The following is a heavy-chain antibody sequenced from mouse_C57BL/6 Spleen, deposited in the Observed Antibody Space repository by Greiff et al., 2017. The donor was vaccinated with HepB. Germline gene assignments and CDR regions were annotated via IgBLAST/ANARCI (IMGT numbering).Heavy chain of an antibody. CDR2: IHPNSGST. CDR1: GYTFTSYW. D-gene: IGHD1-1*01. V-gene: IGHV1-64*01. CDR3: AGWDTVVARDCFDY. Sequence: QVQLQQPGAELVKPGASVKLSCKASGYTFTSYWMHWVKQRPGQGLEWIGMIHPNSGSTNYNEKFKSKATQTEDKSSSTAYMQLSNLTSEDSAVYYSAGWDTVVARDCFDYWGQGTTVTVSS. J-gene: IGHJ2*01.